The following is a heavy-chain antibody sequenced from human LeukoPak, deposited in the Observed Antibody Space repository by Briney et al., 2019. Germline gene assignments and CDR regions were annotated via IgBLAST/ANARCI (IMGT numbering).Heavy chain of an antibody. J-gene: IGHJ4*02. CDR2: IYHSGST. V-gene: IGHV4-30-2*01. Sequence: SETLSLTCTVSGGSISSGGYYWSWIRQPPGKGLEWIGYIYHSGSTYYNPSLKSRATISVDRSKNQFSLKLSSVIAADTAVYYCARVPRFAAAPFYFDYWGQGTLVTVSS. CDR3: ARVPRFAAAPFYFDY. D-gene: IGHD3-16*01. CDR1: GGSISSGGYY.